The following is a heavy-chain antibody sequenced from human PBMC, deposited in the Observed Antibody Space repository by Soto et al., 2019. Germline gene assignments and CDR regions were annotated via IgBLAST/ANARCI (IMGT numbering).Heavy chain of an antibody. J-gene: IGHJ4*02. D-gene: IGHD3-22*01. Sequence: GGSLRLSCAASGFTFGSYAMSWVRLAPGKGLEWVSVAGPSGSSTFYADYVRGRFTISRDNVENTLYLQMNSLRVADTALYFCARTYYYDSTGYYRTFDYWGQGTLVTVSS. CDR2: AGPSGSST. CDR1: GFTFGSYA. CDR3: ARTYYYDSTGYYRTFDY. V-gene: IGHV3-23*01.